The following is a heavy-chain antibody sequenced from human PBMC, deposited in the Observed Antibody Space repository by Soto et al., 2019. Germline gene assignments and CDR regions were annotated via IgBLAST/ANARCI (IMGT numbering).Heavy chain of an antibody. Sequence: QLQLQELGPGLVKPSETLSLTCTVSGGSISSSSYFWGWIRQPPGKGLEWIGTIYYSGSTYYNPSLKSRVTISVDTSKSQFSLKLSSVTAADTAVYYCATSNWFDPWGQGTLVTVSS. J-gene: IGHJ5*02. CDR3: ATSNWFDP. CDR2: IYYSGST. CDR1: GGSISSSSYF. V-gene: IGHV4-39*01.